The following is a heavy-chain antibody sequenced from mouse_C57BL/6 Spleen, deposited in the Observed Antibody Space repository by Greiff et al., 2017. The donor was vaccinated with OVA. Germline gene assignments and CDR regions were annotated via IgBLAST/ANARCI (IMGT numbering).Heavy chain of an antibody. D-gene: IGHD2-5*01. Sequence: QVQLQQPGAELVKPGASVKMSCKASGYTFTSYWITWVKQRPGQGLEWIGDIYPGSGSTNYNEKFKSKATLTVDTSSSTAYMQLSSLTSEDSAVYYCARDPYSNYVDYAMDYWGQGTSVTVSS. CDR3: ARDPYSNYVDYAMDY. CDR2: IYPGSGST. J-gene: IGHJ4*01. V-gene: IGHV1-55*01. CDR1: GYTFTSYW.